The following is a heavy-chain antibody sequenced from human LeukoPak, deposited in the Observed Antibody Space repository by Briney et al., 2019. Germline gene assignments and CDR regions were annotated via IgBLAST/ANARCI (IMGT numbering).Heavy chain of an antibody. CDR1: GFTFSSYA. CDR2: ISGSGGDT. CDR3: AKAPSGFGLGTWGYFDS. D-gene: IGHD3-10*01. Sequence: PGGSLRLSCAASGFTFSSYATSWVRQAPGKGLEWVSAISGSGGDTYYADSVKGRFTISRDNSKGTLFLQMKSLRADDTAVYYCAKAPSGFGLGTWGYFDSWGQGTLVTVSS. J-gene: IGHJ4*02. V-gene: IGHV3-23*01.